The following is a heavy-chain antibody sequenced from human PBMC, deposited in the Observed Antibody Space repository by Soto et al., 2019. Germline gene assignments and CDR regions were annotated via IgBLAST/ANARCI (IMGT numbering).Heavy chain of an antibody. V-gene: IGHV3-30-3*01. CDR2: ISYDGSNK. Sequence: QVQLVESGGGVVQPGRSLRLSCAASGFTFSNNAMDWVRQAPGKGLEWVAVISYDGSNKYIAESVKGRFTISRDNSKNTLVLQMNSLRAEDTAVYYCARGTTTSAFSAMDVWGQGTTVTVSS. J-gene: IGHJ6*02. D-gene: IGHD1-1*01. CDR1: GFTFSNNA. CDR3: ARGTTTSAFSAMDV.